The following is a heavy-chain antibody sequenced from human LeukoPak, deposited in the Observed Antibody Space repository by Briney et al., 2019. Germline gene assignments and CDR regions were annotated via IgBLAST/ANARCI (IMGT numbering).Heavy chain of an antibody. V-gene: IGHV3-7*03. CDR1: GFTFSSYW. J-gene: IGHJ4*02. CDR2: IKQDGSEK. D-gene: IGHD2-15*01. CDR3: ARRDNVVVVSASDY. Sequence: GGSLRLSCAASGFTFSSYWMSWVRQAPGKGLEWVANIKQDGSEKYYVDSVKGRFTISRDNAKNSLYLQMNSLRADDTAVYYCARRDNVVVVSASDYWGQGTLVTVSS.